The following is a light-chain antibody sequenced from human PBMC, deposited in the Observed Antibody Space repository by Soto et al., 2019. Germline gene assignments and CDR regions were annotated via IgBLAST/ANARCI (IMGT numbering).Light chain of an antibody. J-gene: IGLJ1*01. V-gene: IGLV2-14*01. CDR1: SSDIGGYDY. Sequence: QSALTQPASVSGSPGQSITISCTGTSSDIGGYDYVSWYQHHPGKAPKFIIYGVTNRPSGVSHRFSGSKSANTASLTISGLQAEAEADYYCTSYTSSSTHVFGTGTKSPS. CDR2: GVT. CDR3: TSYTSSSTHV.